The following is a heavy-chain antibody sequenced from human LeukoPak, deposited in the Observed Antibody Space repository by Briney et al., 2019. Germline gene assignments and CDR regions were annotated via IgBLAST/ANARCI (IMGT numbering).Heavy chain of an antibody. CDR2: ISSSSSTI. D-gene: IGHD3-10*01. CDR1: GFTFSSYS. J-gene: IGHJ4*02. V-gene: IGHV3-48*01. Sequence: GGSLRLSCAASGFTFSSYSMNWVRQAPGKGLEWVSYISSSSSTIYYADSVKGRFTISRDNAKNSLYLQMNSLRAEDTDVYYCARALWFGGNMYWGQGTLVTVSS. CDR3: ARALWFGGNMY.